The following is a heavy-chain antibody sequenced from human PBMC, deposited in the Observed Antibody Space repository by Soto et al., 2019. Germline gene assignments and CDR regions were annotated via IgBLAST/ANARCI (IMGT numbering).Heavy chain of an antibody. CDR2: IYYSGST. CDR3: ARDADYGGSRGGMDV. J-gene: IGHJ6*02. CDR1: GGSVNNANYF. D-gene: IGHD4-17*01. Sequence: QVQLQESGPGLVKPSETLSLTCTFSGGSVNNANYFWNWIRHHPENGLEWIGYIYYSGSTRYNPSFKTRATLSIDTSKNQFSLRLNSVTVADTAVYFCARDADYGGSRGGMDVWGRGTTVTVSS. V-gene: IGHV4-31*03.